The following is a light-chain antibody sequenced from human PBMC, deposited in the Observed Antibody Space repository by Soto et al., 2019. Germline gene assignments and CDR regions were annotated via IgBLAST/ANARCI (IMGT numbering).Light chain of an antibody. V-gene: IGLV2-14*01. CDR3: SSYTSSRAYV. J-gene: IGLJ1*01. Sequence: QSALTQPASVSGSPGQSITISCTGTSSDVGGYNYVSWYQQQSGKAPKLMIHEVSNRPSGVSSRFSGSKSGNTASLTISGLQAEDGADYYCSSYTSSRAYVFGIGTKLTVL. CDR2: EVS. CDR1: SSDVGGYNY.